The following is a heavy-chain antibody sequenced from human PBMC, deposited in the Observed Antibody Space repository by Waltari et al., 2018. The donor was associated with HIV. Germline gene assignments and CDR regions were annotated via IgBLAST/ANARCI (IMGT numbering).Heavy chain of an antibody. CDR1: GGAFSGYY. J-gene: IGHJ4*02. V-gene: IGHV4-34*01. D-gene: IGHD3-9*01. CDR3: ARPNYDILPDGFDY. CDR2: SKHRGRT. Sequence: QVQLQQRGAGLLKPSETLPLTGAVYGGAFSGYYWSGLRQPPGKGLAGIGESKHRGRTNDNPSLKSRVTISVDTSKNQFSLKLSSVTAAATAVYYCARPNYDILPDGFDYWGQGTLVTVSS.